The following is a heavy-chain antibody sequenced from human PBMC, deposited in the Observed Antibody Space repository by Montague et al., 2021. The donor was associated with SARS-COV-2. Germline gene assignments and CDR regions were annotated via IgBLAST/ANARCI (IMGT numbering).Heavy chain of an antibody. V-gene: IGHV4-34*01. D-gene: IGHD4-23*01. Sequence: SXTLSLTCAVYGGSFSGYYWAWIRQSPGKGLEWIAEINHSGTTNYNFNPSLRSRVTISVDTSKSQFSLKLSSVTAADTGVYYCARWDPQTLTLIGLRGKSASDYWGQGTLVTASS. CDR2: INHSGTT. CDR3: ARWDPQTLTLIGLRGKSASDY. J-gene: IGHJ4*02. CDR1: GGSFSGYY.